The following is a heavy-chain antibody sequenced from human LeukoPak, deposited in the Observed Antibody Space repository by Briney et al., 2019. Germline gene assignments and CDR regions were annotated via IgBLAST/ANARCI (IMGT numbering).Heavy chain of an antibody. Sequence: SQTLSLTCTVSGGSISSGGYYWRWIRQPPGKGLEWIGYIYHSGSTYYNPSLKSRVTISVDRTKNQFSLKLSSVTAADTAVYYCARVQWETYYFDYWGQGTLVTVSS. J-gene: IGHJ4*02. CDR1: GGSISSGGYY. CDR2: IYHSGST. V-gene: IGHV4-30-2*01. CDR3: ARVQWETYYFDY. D-gene: IGHD1-26*01.